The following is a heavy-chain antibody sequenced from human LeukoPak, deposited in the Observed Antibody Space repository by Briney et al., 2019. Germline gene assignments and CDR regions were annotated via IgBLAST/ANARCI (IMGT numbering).Heavy chain of an antibody. CDR3: AKGRGRLHVNRGVYNYHYYMEV. D-gene: IGHD3-10*01. CDR1: GGTFSSYA. CDR2: IIPIFGTA. Sequence: GASVKVSCKASGGTFSSYAISWVRQAPGQGLEWMGGIIPIFGTANYAQKFQGRVTITADESTSTAYMELSSLGSEDTAIYYCAKGRGRLHVNRGVYNYHYYMEVWGTGTTVIVS. J-gene: IGHJ6*03. V-gene: IGHV1-69*13.